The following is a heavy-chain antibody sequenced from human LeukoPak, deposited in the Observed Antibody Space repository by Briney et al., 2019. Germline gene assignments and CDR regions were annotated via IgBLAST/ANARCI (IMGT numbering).Heavy chain of an antibody. CDR2: ISSSSSYI. CDR1: GFTFSSYS. CDR3: ARGAPGYCSSTSCSDY. Sequence: PGGSLRLSCAASGFTFSSYSMNWVRQAPGKGLEWVSSISSSSSYIYYADSVKGRFTISRDNAKNSLYLQMNSLRAEDTAVYYCARGAPGYCSSTSCSDYWGQGTLVTVSS. J-gene: IGHJ4*02. V-gene: IGHV3-21*01. D-gene: IGHD2-2*01.